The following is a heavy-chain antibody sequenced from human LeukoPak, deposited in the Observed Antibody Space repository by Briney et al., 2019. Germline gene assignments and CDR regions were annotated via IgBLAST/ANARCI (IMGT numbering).Heavy chain of an antibody. CDR3: ARSRSYDSTGYNPTYYFDS. Sequence: SETLSLTCTVSGDSIIGSYWTWIRQSPGGSLEYIGQIYNSVEVNYSPSLRSRVTISIDMSRSQLSLRLRSVTAADTAIYYCARSRSYDSTGYNPTYYFDSWGQGALVTVST. CDR2: IYNSVEV. D-gene: IGHD3-22*01. V-gene: IGHV4-59*12. J-gene: IGHJ4*02. CDR1: GDSIIGSY.